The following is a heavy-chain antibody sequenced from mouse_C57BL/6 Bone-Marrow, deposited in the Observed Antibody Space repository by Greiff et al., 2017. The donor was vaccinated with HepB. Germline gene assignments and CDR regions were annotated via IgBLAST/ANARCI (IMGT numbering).Heavy chain of an antibody. V-gene: IGHV1-50*01. D-gene: IGHD1-1*01. CDR1: GYTFTSYW. J-gene: IGHJ1*03. CDR2: IDPSDSYT. CDR3: ARRVFITTANWYFDV. Sequence: QVQLQHPGAELVKPGASVKLSCKASGYTFTSYWMQWVKQRPGQGLEWIGEIDPSDSYTNYNQKFKGKATLTVDTSSSTAYMQLSSLTSEDSAVYYCARRVFITTANWYFDVWGTGTTVTVSS.